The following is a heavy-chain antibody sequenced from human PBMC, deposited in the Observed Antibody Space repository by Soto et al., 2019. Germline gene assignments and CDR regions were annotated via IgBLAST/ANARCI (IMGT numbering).Heavy chain of an antibody. Sequence: PGRSLRLSCTVSGCRLSSYSMHWVRQAPGKGLEWLSYISSTGTNIQYADSVKGRFTISRDNAKNSLFLQMNSLRVEDTAVYYCARPGNSRYRAYFGYWGQGTVVTRSS. CDR3: ARPGNSRYRAYFGY. CDR2: ISSTGTNI. V-gene: IGHV3-48*01. D-gene: IGHD6-13*01. CDR1: GCRLSSYS. J-gene: IGHJ4*02.